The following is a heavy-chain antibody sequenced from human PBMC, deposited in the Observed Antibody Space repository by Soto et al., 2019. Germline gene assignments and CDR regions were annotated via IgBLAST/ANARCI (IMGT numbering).Heavy chain of an antibody. D-gene: IGHD6-13*01. CDR1: GFTFSSYA. V-gene: IGHV3-23*01. J-gene: IGHJ6*03. Sequence: QTGGSLRLSCAASGFTFSSYAMSWVRQAPGKGLEWVSAIRGSGGSTYYADSVKGRFTISRDNSKNTLYLQMNSLRAEDTAVYYCVTLGPEQQLAAWYYMDVWGKGTTVTVSS. CDR2: IRGSGGST. CDR3: VTLGPEQQLAAWYYMDV.